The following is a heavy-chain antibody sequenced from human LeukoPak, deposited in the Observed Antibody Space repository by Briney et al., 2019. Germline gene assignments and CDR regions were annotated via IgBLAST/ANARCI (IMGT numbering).Heavy chain of an antibody. CDR2: IYTSGST. D-gene: IGHD3-22*01. V-gene: IGHV4-59*10. CDR1: GGSFSGYY. J-gene: IGHJ4*02. Sequence: SETLSLTCAVYGGSFSGYYWSWIRQPAGKGLEWIGRIYTSGSTNYNPSLKSRVTMSVDTSKNQFSLKLSSVTAADTAVYYCARDRGYYYYYFDYWGQGTLVTVSS. CDR3: ARDRGYYYYYFDY.